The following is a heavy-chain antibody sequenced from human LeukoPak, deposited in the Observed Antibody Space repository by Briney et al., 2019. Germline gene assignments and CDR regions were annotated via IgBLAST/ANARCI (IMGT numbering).Heavy chain of an antibody. CDR2: ISYDGSNK. J-gene: IGHJ5*02. CDR3: ATCLLAYYDIQPA. CDR1: GFTFSSYA. Sequence: GGSLRLSCAASGFTFSSYAMHWVRQAPGKGLEWVAVISYDGSNKYYADSVKGRFTISRDNSKNTLYLQMNSLRAEDTAVYYCATCLLAYYDIQPAWGQGTLVTVSS. V-gene: IGHV3-30-3*01. D-gene: IGHD3-9*01.